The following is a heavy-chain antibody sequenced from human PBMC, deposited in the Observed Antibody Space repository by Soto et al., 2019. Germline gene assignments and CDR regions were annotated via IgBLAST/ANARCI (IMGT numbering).Heavy chain of an antibody. CDR3: ARDYYDSSGSFDY. Sequence: PVGSLRLSCAASGFTFSSYSMNWVRQAPGKGLEWVSSISSSSYIYYADSVKGRFTISRDNAKNSLYLQMNSLRAEDTAVYYCARDYYDSSGSFDYWGQGTLVTVSS. J-gene: IGHJ4*02. CDR2: ISSSSYI. D-gene: IGHD3-22*01. V-gene: IGHV3-21*01. CDR1: GFTFSSYS.